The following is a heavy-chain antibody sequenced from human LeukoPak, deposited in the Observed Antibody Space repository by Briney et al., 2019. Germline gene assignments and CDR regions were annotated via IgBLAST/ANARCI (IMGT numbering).Heavy chain of an antibody. V-gene: IGHV3-9*01. Sequence: LSXAASXFTFDGXXVHXXRQXPXXXXXXXSXXXWNGGTIGYADSVKGRFTISRDNAKNSLYLQMDSPRAEDTALYYCAKDWSNYGSGSNYYFDYWGQGTLVTVSS. D-gene: IGHD3-10*01. CDR1: XFTFDGXX. J-gene: IGHJ4*02. CDR2: XXWNGGTI. CDR3: AKDWSNYGSGSNYYFDY.